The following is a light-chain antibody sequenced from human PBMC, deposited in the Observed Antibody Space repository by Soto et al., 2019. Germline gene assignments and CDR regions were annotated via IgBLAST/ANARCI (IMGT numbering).Light chain of an antibody. CDR1: SSDVGGYRY. V-gene: IGLV2-14*01. J-gene: IGLJ1*01. Sequence: QSALTQPASVSGSPGQSITISCTGTSSDVGGYRYVSWYQHHPGKAPKLIIYEVSGRPSGVSNRFSGSKSGNTASLTISGLQAEDEADYYCSSYTSSNTDVFGTGTKLTVL. CDR2: EVS. CDR3: SSYTSSNTDV.